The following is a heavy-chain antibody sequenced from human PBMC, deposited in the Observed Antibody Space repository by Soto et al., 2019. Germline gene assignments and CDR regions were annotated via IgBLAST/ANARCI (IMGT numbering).Heavy chain of an antibody. D-gene: IGHD6-13*01. J-gene: IGHJ6*02. CDR2: INPNSGGT. CDR1: VSTFTGFY. CDR3: ARGSSRSWYGGGYYYYGMDV. V-gene: IGHV1-2*04. Sequence: ASVTVSGTASVSTFTGFYMHVVRQAPGQGLEWMGWINPNSGGTNYAQKFQGWVTRTRDTSISTAYMELSRLRSDDTAVYYCARGSSRSWYGGGYYYYGMDVWGQGTTVTVS.